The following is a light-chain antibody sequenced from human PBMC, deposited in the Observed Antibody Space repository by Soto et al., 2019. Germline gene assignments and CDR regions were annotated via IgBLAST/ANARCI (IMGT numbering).Light chain of an antibody. CDR2: GAS. CDR1: QSVSSN. Sequence: EIVMTQSPATLSVSPGERATLSCRASQSVSSNLAWYQQKPDQAPRLLIYGASGRATGIPARFSGSGSGTEFTLTISSLQSEDFAVYYCQHYNNWPFTFGQGTKLEIK. J-gene: IGKJ2*01. V-gene: IGKV3-15*01. CDR3: QHYNNWPFT.